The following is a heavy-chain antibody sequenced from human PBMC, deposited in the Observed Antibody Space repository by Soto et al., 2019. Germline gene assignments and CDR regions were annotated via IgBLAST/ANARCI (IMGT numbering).Heavy chain of an antibody. D-gene: IGHD3-10*01. CDR2: ILSDGIRK. CDR3: ARTSPSGTVNTFDI. CDR1: GFTFTTYA. J-gene: IGHJ3*02. V-gene: IGHV3-30*03. Sequence: QVQLVESGGGVFEPGRSLRLSCAASGFTFTTYAMHWLRQAPGKGLEWVAVILSDGIRKYQVDSVRGRFTISRDNSKNMVYLQMNSLRAEDTALYYCARTSPSGTVNTFDIWRQGTMVTVSA.